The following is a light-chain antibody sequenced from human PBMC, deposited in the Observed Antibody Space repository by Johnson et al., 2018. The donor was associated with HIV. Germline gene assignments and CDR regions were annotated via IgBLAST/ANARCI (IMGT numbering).Light chain of an antibody. CDR3: ATWDSSLNPHYV. CDR1: SSNIGNNY. Sequence: QSVLTQPPSVSAAPGQKVTISCSGSSSNIGNNYISWYQQLPGTAPKLLIYDNNKRPSGIPDRFSGSKSGTSATLGITGLQTGDEADYYCATWDSSLNPHYVFGTWNK. CDR2: DNN. J-gene: IGLJ1*01. V-gene: IGLV1-51*01.